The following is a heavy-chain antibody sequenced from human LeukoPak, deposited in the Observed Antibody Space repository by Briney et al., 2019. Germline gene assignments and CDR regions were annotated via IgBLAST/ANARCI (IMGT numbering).Heavy chain of an antibody. CDR2: ISSSGSTI. Sequence: GGSLRLSCAASGFTFSSYEMNWVRQAPGKGLEWVSYISSSGSTIYYADSVKGRFTISRDNAKNSLYLQMNSLRAEDTAVYYCGSLGGYSSAPGLGDAFDIWGQETMVTVSS. V-gene: IGHV3-48*03. CDR1: GFTFSSYE. J-gene: IGHJ3*02. D-gene: IGHD6-19*01. CDR3: GSLGGYSSAPGLGDAFDI.